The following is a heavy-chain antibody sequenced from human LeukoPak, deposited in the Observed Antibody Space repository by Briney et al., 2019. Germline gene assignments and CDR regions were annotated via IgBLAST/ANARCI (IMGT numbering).Heavy chain of an antibody. V-gene: IGHV1-69*13. D-gene: IGHD6-13*01. CDR3: ARGRPPYSSSWYDSYYYGMDV. Sequence: SVNVSCKASGGTFSSYAISWVRQAPGQGLEWMGGIIPIFGTANYAQKFQGRVTITADESTSTAYMELSSLRSEDTAVYYCARGRPPYSSSWYDSYYYGMDVWGQGTTVTVSS. CDR1: GGTFSSYA. CDR2: IIPIFGTA. J-gene: IGHJ6*02.